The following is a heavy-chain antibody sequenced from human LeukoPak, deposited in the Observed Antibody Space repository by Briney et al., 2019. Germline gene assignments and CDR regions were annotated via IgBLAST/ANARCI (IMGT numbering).Heavy chain of an antibody. D-gene: IGHD3-22*01. CDR2: INPNSGGT. CDR3: AREYYDSSAYNQEAIDY. CDR1: GFTFSDYD. J-gene: IGHJ4*02. V-gene: IGHV1-2*02. Sequence: ASVKLSCEASGFTFSDYDMHWVRQAPGQGLEWLGWINPNSGGTNYAQKFQGRSTMTRDTSISTAYMELSRLRSDDTAVYYCAREYYDSSAYNQEAIDYWGQGTLVTVSS.